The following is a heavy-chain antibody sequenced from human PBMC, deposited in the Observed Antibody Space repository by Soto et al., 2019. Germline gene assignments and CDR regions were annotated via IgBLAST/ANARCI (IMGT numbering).Heavy chain of an antibody. V-gene: IGHV4-59*12. D-gene: IGHD3-16*02. CDR2: IYYSGST. J-gene: IGHJ5*02. CDR1: GGSISSYY. CDR3: ASRMITFGGVIATNNWFDP. Sequence: SETLSLTCTVSGGSISSYYWSWIRQPPGKGLGWIGYIYYSGSTNYNPSLKSRVTTSVDTSKNQFSLKLSSVTAADTAVYYCASRMITFGGVIATNNWFDPWGQGTLVTVSS.